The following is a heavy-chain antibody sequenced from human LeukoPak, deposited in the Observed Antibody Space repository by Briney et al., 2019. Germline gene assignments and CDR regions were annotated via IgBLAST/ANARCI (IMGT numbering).Heavy chain of an antibody. CDR3: ARDFWSGYTHFDY. CDR1: GYTFTSYA. V-gene: IGHV1-3*01. J-gene: IGHJ4*02. D-gene: IGHD3-3*01. CDR2: INAGNGNT. Sequence: ASVKVSCKASGYTFTSYAMHWVRQAPGQRLEWMGWINAGNGNTKYSQKFQGRVTMTRDTSTSTVYMELSSLRSEDTAVYYCARDFWSGYTHFDYWGQGTLVTVSS.